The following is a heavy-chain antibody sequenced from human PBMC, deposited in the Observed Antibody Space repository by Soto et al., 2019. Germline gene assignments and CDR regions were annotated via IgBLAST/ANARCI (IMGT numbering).Heavy chain of an antibody. J-gene: IGHJ4*02. CDR1: GFTFSSYA. V-gene: IGHV3-23*01. CDR2: ISGTGGST. Sequence: ERSLRLSCAASGFTFSSYAMNWVRQAPGKGLEWVSGISGTGGSTYYADSVKGRFTISRDTSKSTLYLQMNSLRAEYTAVYDCAKVIGYYYFGYWGQGTLVTVSS. D-gene: IGHD3-22*01. CDR3: AKVIGYYYFGY.